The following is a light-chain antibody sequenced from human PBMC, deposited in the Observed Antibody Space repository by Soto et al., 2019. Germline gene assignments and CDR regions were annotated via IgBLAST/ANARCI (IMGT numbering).Light chain of an antibody. J-gene: IGKJ4*01. V-gene: IGKV1-33*01. CDR1: QDISNY. CDR2: DAS. Sequence: DIQMTQSPSSLSASVGDRVTITCQASQDISNYLNWYQQKPGKAPKLLIYDASNLETGVPSRFSGSGSGTDFTFTISSMQPEDIATYYCQQYDNLPRTFGGGNKLEIK. CDR3: QQYDNLPRT.